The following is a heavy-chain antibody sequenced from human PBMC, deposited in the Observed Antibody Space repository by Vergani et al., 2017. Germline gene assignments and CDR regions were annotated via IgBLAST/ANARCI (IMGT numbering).Heavy chain of an antibody. CDR3: ARGGYGDYYYYYYMDV. Sequence: QVQLQQWGAGLLKPSETLSLTCAVYGGSFSGYYWSWIRQPPGKGLEWIGEINHSGSTNYNPSLKSRVTISVDASKNQFSLKLSSVTAADTAVYYCARGGYGDYYYYYYMDVWGKGTTVTVSS. V-gene: IGHV4-34*01. CDR2: INHSGST. J-gene: IGHJ6*03. CDR1: GGSFSGYY. D-gene: IGHD4-17*01.